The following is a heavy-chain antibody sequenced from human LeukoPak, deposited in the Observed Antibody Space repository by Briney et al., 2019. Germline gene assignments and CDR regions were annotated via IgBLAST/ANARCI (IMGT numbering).Heavy chain of an antibody. CDR1: GGSISSGGYY. CDR2: IYHSGST. CDR3: ARDVSSGWYNY. D-gene: IGHD6-19*01. Sequence: PSETLSLTCTVSGGSISSGGYYWSWIRQPPGKGLEWIGYIYHSGSTYYNPSLKSRVTISVDTSKNQFSLKLSSVTAADTAVYYCARDVSSGWYNYWGQGTLVTVSS. J-gene: IGHJ4*02. V-gene: IGHV4-30-2*01.